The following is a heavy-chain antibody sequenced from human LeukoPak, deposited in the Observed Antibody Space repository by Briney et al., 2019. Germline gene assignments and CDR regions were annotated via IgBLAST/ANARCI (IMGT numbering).Heavy chain of an antibody. Sequence: PSETLSLTCAVYGGSFSGYYWIWIRQPPGKGLEWIGEINHSGSTYYNPSLKSRVTISVDTSKNQFSLKLSSVTAADTAVYYCARWSGGSYLYFDYWGQGTLVTVSS. V-gene: IGHV4-34*01. D-gene: IGHD1-26*01. CDR1: GGSFSGYY. J-gene: IGHJ4*02. CDR3: ARWSGGSYLYFDY. CDR2: INHSGST.